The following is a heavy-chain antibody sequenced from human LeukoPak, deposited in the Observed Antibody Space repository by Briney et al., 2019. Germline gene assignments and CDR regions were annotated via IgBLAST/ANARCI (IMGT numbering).Heavy chain of an antibody. CDR2: IYYSGST. J-gene: IGHJ4*02. V-gene: IGHV4-59*01. CDR1: GGSISNYY. D-gene: IGHD3-22*01. CDR3: ARVSPYYYDSSGYLTGISFDY. Sequence: SETLSLTCTVSGGSISNYYWSWIRQPLGKGLEWIANIYYSGSTNYNPSLKSRVTISVDTSKNQFSLKLSSVTAADTAVYYCARVSPYYYDSSGYLTGISFDYWGQGTLVTVSS.